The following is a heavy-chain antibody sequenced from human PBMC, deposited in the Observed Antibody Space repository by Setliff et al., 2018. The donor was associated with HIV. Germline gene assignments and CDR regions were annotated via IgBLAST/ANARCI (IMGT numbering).Heavy chain of an antibody. J-gene: IGHJ4*02. CDR1: GFTVSSNY. CDR3: AEGYQFSDY. CDR2: IYGGGTT. Sequence: GGSLRLSCAASGFTVSSNYMSWVRQAPGKGLEWVSVIYGGGTTHYADSVKGRFTISRDNSKGTLYLQMNSLRAEDTALYFCAEGYQFSDYWGRGTLVTVSS. V-gene: IGHV3-53*01. D-gene: IGHD2-15*01.